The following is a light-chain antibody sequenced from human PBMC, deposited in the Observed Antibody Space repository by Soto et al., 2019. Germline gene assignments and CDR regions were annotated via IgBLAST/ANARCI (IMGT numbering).Light chain of an antibody. V-gene: IGKV1-39*01. J-gene: IGKJ3*01. Sequence: DIQMTQSPSSLSASVGDRVTITCRASQSISPYLNWYQHRPGKAPKLLISATSSLHSGVPSRFSGRGSETAFTLSISSLQPEYLATYYFQQSYSFPFTFGPGTKVEIK. CDR1: QSISPY. CDR2: ATS. CDR3: QQSYSFPFT.